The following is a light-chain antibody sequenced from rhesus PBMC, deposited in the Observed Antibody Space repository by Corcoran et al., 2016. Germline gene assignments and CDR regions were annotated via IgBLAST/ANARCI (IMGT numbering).Light chain of an antibody. Sequence: GDTVTITCRASQDISRYLNWYQQKPGKAPKLLIYTASNLETGGPSRFSGSGSGTEFTLTISNLQPEDFAAYYCLQHKSYPRTFGQGTKVEIK. V-gene: IGKV1-28*02. CDR2: TAS. CDR3: LQHKSYPRT. CDR1: QDISRY. J-gene: IGKJ1*01.